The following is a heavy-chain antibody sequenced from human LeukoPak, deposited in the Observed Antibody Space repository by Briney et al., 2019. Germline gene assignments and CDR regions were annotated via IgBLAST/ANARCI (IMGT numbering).Heavy chain of an antibody. CDR3: ASRSTSSSGYY. V-gene: IGHV1-2*02. J-gene: IGHJ4*02. CDR2: INPNSGGT. CDR1: GYSFTGYY. Sequence: ASVKVSCKASGYSFTGYYMHWVRQAPGQGLEWMGWINPNSGGTNYAQKFQGRVTMTRDTSISAAYVELSRLRSDDSAVYYCASRSTSSSGYYWGQGTLSPSPQ. D-gene: IGHD6-13*01.